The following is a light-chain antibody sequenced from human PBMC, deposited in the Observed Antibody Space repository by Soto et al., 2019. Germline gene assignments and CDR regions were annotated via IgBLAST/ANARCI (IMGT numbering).Light chain of an antibody. CDR2: AAS. CDR3: HAGFT. V-gene: IGKV1-27*01. Sequence: DIQMTQSPSSLSASVGDRVTITCRASQGISNYLAWYQQKPGKVPKLLIYAASTLQSGVPSRFSGSGSGTDFTLTISSLQTEDIETYSCHAGFTFGPGTKVDIK. J-gene: IGKJ3*01. CDR1: QGISNY.